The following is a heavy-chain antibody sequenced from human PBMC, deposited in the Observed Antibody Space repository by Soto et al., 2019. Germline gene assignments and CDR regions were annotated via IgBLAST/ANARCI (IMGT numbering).Heavy chain of an antibody. CDR2: IYYSGST. D-gene: IGHD3-22*01. Sequence: PSETLSLTCAVYGGSFSGYYWSWIRQHPGKGLEWIGYIYYSGSTYYNPSLKSRVTISVDTSKNQFSLKLSSVTAADTAVYYCARAITMIVVVIPNWFDPWGQGTLVTVSS. J-gene: IGHJ5*02. CDR3: ARAITMIVVVIPNWFDP. V-gene: IGHV4-31*11. CDR1: GGSFSGYY.